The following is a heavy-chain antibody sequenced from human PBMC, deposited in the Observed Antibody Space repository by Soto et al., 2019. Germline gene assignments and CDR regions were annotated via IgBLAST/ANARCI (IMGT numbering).Heavy chain of an antibody. CDR3: ARDFFDAPHKQPEARY. J-gene: IGHJ4*02. D-gene: IGHD6-13*01. CDR2: ISSSSSYI. V-gene: IGHV3-21*01. CDR1: GFTFSSYS. Sequence: NPGGSLRLSFAASGFTFSSYSMNGVRQAPGKGLEGVSSISSSSSYIYYADSVKGRFTISRDNAKNSLYLQMNSLRAEDTAVYYCARDFFDAPHKQPEARYWGQGTLVTVSS.